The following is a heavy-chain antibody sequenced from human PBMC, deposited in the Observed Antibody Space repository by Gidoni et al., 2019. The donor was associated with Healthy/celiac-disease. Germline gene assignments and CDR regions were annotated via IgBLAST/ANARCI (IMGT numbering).Heavy chain of an antibody. V-gene: IGHV4-34*01. J-gene: IGHJ6*02. CDR3: ARGVWVGWSTYYYYYGMDV. CDR2: INHSGST. D-gene: IGHD6-19*01. Sequence: QVQLQQWGAGLLKPSETLSLTCDVYGGSFSGYYWSWIRQPPGKGLEWIGEINHSGSTNYNPSLKSRVTISVDTSKNQFSLKLSSVTAADTAVYYCARGVWVGWSTYYYYYGMDVWGQGTTVTVSS. CDR1: GGSFSGYY.